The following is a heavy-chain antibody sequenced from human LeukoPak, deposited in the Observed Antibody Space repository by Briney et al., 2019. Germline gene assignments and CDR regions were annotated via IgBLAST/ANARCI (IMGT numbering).Heavy chain of an antibody. J-gene: IGHJ4*02. CDR1: EFTFNNYW. CDR2: ISSGATVPL. CDR3: ARNMVGAAYFDL. D-gene: IGHD1-26*01. V-gene: IGHV3-48*02. Sequence: PGGSLRLSCAASEFTFNNYWMHWVRQAPGKGLEWISYISSGATVPLQYADSVKGRFTISRDNAKNSVYLHMNSLRDEDTAVYFCARNMVGAAYFDLWGQGTLVTVSS.